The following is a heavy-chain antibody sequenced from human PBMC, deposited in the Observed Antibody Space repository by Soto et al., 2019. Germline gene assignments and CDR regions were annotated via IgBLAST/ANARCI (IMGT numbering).Heavy chain of an antibody. D-gene: IGHD6-6*01. CDR1: GFTFRNSP. V-gene: IGHV3-30-3*01. Sequence: GGSLRLSCAGSGFTFRNSPMNWVLQAPDKGLQWVAVISYDGSNRDYADSVRGRFTISRDNSKNTLYLQMNSLRPEDTALYHCAQPLGGSYAFEISGQGTMVTVSS. J-gene: IGHJ3*02. CDR2: ISYDGSNR. CDR3: AQPLGGSYAFEI.